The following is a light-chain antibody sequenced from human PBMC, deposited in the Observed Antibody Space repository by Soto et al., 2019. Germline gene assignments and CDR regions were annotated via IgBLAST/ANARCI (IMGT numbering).Light chain of an antibody. V-gene: IGKV3-20*01. CDR1: QTVDSSS. CDR2: DAF. J-gene: IGKJ3*01. CDR3: QQYGSSPFT. Sequence: ESVLTQSPGTLSLSPGERAALSCRASQTVDSSSLAWYQQKPGQAPRLLIFDAFNRATGIPDRFSGSGSGTDFTLTISRLEPEDFALYYCQQYGSSPFTFGPGTTVDV.